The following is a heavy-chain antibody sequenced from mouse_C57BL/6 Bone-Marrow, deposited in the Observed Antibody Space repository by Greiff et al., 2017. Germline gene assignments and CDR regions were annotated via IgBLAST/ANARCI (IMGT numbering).Heavy chain of an antibody. CDR3: ARRDYYYGSSPWCFDV. Sequence: QVQLQQPGAELVKPGASVKLSCKASGYTFTSYWMHWVKQRPGQGLEWIGMIHPNSGSTNYNEKFKSKATLTVDKTSSTAYMQLSRLTSEDSAVYYCARRDYYYGSSPWCFDVWGTGTTVTVSS. CDR2: IHPNSGST. D-gene: IGHD1-1*01. V-gene: IGHV1-64*01. J-gene: IGHJ1*03. CDR1: GYTFTSYW.